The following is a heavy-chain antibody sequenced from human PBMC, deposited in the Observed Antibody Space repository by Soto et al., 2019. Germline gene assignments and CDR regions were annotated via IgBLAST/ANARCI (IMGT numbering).Heavy chain of an antibody. D-gene: IGHD4-17*01. Sequence: PGGSLRLSCAASGFTFSSYGMHWVRQAPGKGLEWVVVIWYDGSNKYYADSVKGRFTISRDNSKNTLYLQMNSLRAEDTAVYYCAREKVTTVKRERIRDYYMDVWGKGTTVTVSS. V-gene: IGHV3-33*01. J-gene: IGHJ6*03. CDR3: AREKVTTVKRERIRDYYMDV. CDR2: IWYDGSNK. CDR1: GFTFSSYG.